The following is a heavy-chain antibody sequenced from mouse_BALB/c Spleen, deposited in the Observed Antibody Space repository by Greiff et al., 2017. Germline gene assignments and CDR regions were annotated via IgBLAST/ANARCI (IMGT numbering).Heavy chain of an antibody. V-gene: IGHV5-4*02. J-gene: IGHJ4*01. Sequence: EVQRVESGGGLVKPGGSLKLSCAASGFTFSDYYMYWVRQTPEKRLEWVATISDGGSYTYYPDSVKGRFTISRDNAKNNLYLQMSSLKSEDTAMYYCARGDYGYAMDYWGQGTSVTVSS. CDR1: GFTFSDYY. CDR3: ARGDYGYAMDY. D-gene: IGHD1-1*02. CDR2: ISDGGSYT.